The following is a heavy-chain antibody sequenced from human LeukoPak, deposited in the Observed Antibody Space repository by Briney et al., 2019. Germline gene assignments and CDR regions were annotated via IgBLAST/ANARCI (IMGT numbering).Heavy chain of an antibody. V-gene: IGHV1-46*01. J-gene: IGHJ4*02. Sequence: ASVKVSCKASGCTFTGYYMHWVRQAPGQGLEWMGIINPSGGSTSYAQKFQGRVTMTRDTSTSTVYMELRSLRSEDTAVYYCARVPGGDDDYWGQGTLVTVSS. D-gene: IGHD3-16*01. CDR3: ARVPGGDDDY. CDR1: GCTFTGYY. CDR2: INPSGGST.